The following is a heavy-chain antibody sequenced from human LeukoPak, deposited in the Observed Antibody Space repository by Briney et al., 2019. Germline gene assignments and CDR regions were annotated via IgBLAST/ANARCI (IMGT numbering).Heavy chain of an antibody. CDR3: ARDLAGTTKGGFYGMDV. J-gene: IGHJ6*02. V-gene: IGHV3-30-3*01. D-gene: IGHD1-1*01. CDR1: GFTFSSYA. Sequence: GGSLRLSCAASGFTFSSYAMHWVRQAPGKGLEWVAVISYDGSNKYYADSVKGRFTISRDNSKNTLYLQMNSLRAEDTAVYYCARDLAGTTKGGFYGMDVWGHGTTVTVSS. CDR2: ISYDGSNK.